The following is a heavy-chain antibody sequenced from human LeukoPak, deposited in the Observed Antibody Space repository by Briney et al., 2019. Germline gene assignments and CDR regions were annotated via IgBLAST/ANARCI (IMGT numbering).Heavy chain of an antibody. Sequence: ASVKVSCKASGYTFTGYYMHWVRQAPGQGLEWMGWINPNSGGTNYAQKFQGWVTMTRDTSISTAYMELSRLRSDDTAVYHCARAQQMGAGGGGGGFDPWGQGTLVTVFS. CDR1: GYTFTGYY. J-gene: IGHJ5*02. CDR3: ARAQQMGAGGGGGGFDP. V-gene: IGHV1-2*04. CDR2: INPNSGGT. D-gene: IGHD3-16*01.